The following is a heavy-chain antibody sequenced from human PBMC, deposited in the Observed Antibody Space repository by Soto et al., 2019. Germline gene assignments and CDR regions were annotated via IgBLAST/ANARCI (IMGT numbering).Heavy chain of an antibody. Sequence: PGGSLRLSCAASGFNLDSPYSHGMSWVRQSPGKGPEWVSTISSNGANTYYADSVKGRFTISRDNSKNTLYLQMNSLRAEDTAVYYCAKDPGVDIASGVLRYFDWSGNQNWFDPWGQGTLVTVSS. J-gene: IGHJ5*02. CDR1: GFNLDSPYSHG. V-gene: IGHV3-23*01. CDR2: ISSNGANT. D-gene: IGHD3-9*01. CDR3: AKDPGVDIASGVLRYFDWSGNQNWFDP.